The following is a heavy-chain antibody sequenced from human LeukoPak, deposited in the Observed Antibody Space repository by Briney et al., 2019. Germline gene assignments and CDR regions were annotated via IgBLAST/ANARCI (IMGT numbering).Heavy chain of an antibody. CDR1: GFTFSSYW. CDR3: AKDVLRFLEWLSLGDY. D-gene: IGHD3-3*01. V-gene: IGHV3-74*01. Sequence: PGGSLRLSCAASGFTFSSYWMHWVRQAPGKGLVWVSRINSDGSSTSYADSVKGRFTITRDNSKNTLYLQMNSLRAEDTAVYYCAKDVLRFLEWLSLGDYWGQGTLVTVSS. CDR2: INSDGSST. J-gene: IGHJ4*02.